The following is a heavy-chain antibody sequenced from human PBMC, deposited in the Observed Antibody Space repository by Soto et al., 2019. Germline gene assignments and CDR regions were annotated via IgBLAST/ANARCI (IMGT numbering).Heavy chain of an antibody. CDR1: GYTFTSYA. CDR3: ARESRFLEWLSLNWFDP. V-gene: IGHV1-3*01. Sequence: GASVKVSCKASGYTFTSYAMHWVRQAPGQRLEWMGWINAGNGNTKYSQKFQGRVTITRDTSASTAYMELNSLRDEDTAVYYCARESRFLEWLSLNWFDPWGQGTLVTVSS. CDR2: INAGNGNT. J-gene: IGHJ5*02. D-gene: IGHD3-3*01.